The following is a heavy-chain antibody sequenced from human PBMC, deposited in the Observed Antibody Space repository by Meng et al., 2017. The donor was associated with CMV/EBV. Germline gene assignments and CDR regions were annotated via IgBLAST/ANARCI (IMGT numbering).Heavy chain of an antibody. CDR1: GFTFSSSA. D-gene: IGHD2-2*01. Sequence: GGSLRLSCAASGFTFSSSAMHWVRQASGKGLEWVGRIRSKANSYATAYAASVKGRFTISRDDSKNTAYLQMNSLKTEDTAVYYCTTNSYLGYCSSTSCVGYWGQGTLVTVSS. CDR3: TTNSYLGYCSSTSCVGY. V-gene: IGHV3-73*01. J-gene: IGHJ4*02. CDR2: IRSKANSYAT.